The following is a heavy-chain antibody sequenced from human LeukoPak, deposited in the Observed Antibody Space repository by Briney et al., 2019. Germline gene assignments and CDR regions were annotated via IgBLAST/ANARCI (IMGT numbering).Heavy chain of an antibody. Sequence: PSETLSLTCTVSGGSIGSYYWSWIRQPPGKGLEWIGYINYSGTTNYNPSLKSRVTISVDTSKNQFSLKLSSVTAADTAVYYCARDLLWDPSILHDSSGYYYFDYWGQGTLVTVSS. D-gene: IGHD3-22*01. CDR1: GGSIGSYY. CDR3: ARDLLWDPSILHDSSGYYYFDY. CDR2: INYSGTT. J-gene: IGHJ4*02. V-gene: IGHV4-59*12.